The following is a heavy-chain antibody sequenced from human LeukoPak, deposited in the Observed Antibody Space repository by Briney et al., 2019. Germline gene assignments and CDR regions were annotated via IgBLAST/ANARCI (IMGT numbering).Heavy chain of an antibody. CDR2: IYYSGST. J-gene: IGHJ5*02. CDR3: ARLIGDIAVSGTSWFDP. Sequence: SETLSLTCTVSGGSISSHYWSWIRQAPGKGLEWIGYIYYSGSTNYTPSLKSRVTISVDTSKNQFSLKLSSVTAADTAMYYCARLIGDIAVSGTSWFDPWGQGTLVTVSS. D-gene: IGHD6-19*01. CDR1: GGSISSHY. V-gene: IGHV4-59*11.